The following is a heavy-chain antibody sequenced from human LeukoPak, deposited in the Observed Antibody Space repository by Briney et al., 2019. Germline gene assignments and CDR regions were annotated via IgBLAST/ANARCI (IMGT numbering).Heavy chain of an antibody. J-gene: IGHJ4*02. CDR2: ISGSGGST. CDR1: GFTFSSYS. Sequence: PGGSLRLSCAASGFTFSSYSMNWVRQAPGKGLEWVSAISGSGGSTYYADSVKGRFTISRDNSKNTLYLQMNSLRAEDTAVYYCAKNFDSSGYYYFDYWGQGTLVTVSS. CDR3: AKNFDSSGYYYFDY. D-gene: IGHD3-22*01. V-gene: IGHV3-23*01.